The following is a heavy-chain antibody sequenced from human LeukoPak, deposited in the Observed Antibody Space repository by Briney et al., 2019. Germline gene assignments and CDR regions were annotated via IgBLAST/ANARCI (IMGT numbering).Heavy chain of an antibody. V-gene: IGHV4-39*01. J-gene: IGHJ4*02. D-gene: IGHD1-26*01. CDR1: GASISGSGYY. Sequence: PSETLSLTCTVSGASISGSGYYWGWIRQPPGKGLEWIESIYSSGSTYYNASLQSRVTVSIETSKNQISLRLNSVTAADTAMYYCAKSGGYGLIDYWGQGTLVTVSS. CDR3: AKSGGYGLIDY. CDR2: IYSSGST.